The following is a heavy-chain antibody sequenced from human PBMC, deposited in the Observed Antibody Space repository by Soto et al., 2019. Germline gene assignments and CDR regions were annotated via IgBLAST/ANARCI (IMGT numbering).Heavy chain of an antibody. J-gene: IGHJ5*02. CDR2: IYYSGST. Sequence: SETLSLTCTVSGGSISSYHWSWIRQPPGKGLEWIGYIYYSGSTNYNPSLKSRVTISVDTSKNQFSLKLSSVIAADTAVYYCARGPSGNWFDPWGQGTLVTVSS. CDR3: ARGPSGNWFDP. V-gene: IGHV4-59*01. D-gene: IGHD3-10*01. CDR1: GGSISSYH.